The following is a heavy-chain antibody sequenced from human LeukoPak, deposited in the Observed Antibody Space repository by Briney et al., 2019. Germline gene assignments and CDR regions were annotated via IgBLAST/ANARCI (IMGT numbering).Heavy chain of an antibody. J-gene: IGHJ4*02. CDR2: ISSSGSTI. D-gene: IGHD4-17*01. Sequence: PGGSLGLSCAASGFTFSDYYMSWIRQAPGKGLEWVSYISSSGSTIYYADSVKGRFTISRDNAKNSLYLQMNSLRAEDTAVYYCAREALMTTVTTTAYYFDYWGQGTLVTVSS. V-gene: IGHV3-11*01. CDR1: GFTFSDYY. CDR3: AREALMTTVTTTAYYFDY.